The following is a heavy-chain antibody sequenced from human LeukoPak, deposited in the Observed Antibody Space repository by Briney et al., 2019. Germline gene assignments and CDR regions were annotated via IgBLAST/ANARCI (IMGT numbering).Heavy chain of an antibody. CDR3: ARHPPDYGSGSDY. D-gene: IGHD3-10*01. V-gene: IGHV4-39*01. J-gene: IGHJ4*02. Sequence: SETLSLTCTVSGGSISSSSYYWGWIRQPPGKGLEWIGSIYYSGSTYYNPSLKSRVTISVDTSKNQFSLKLSSVTAADTAVYYCARHPPDYGSGSDYWGQGTLVTVSS. CDR1: GGSISSSSYY. CDR2: IYYSGST.